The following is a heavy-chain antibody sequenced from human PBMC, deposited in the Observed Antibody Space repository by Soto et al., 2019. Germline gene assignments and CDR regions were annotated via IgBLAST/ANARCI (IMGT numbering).Heavy chain of an antibody. CDR3: ARDDQQITYYYDSSGSA. Sequence: QVQLVQSGAEVKKPGSSVKVSCKASGGTFSSYAISWVRQAPGQGLEWMGGIIPIFGTANYAQKFQGRVTITADEPTSTAYMELSSQRSEDTAVYYCARDDQQITYYYDSSGSAWGQGTLVTVFS. D-gene: IGHD3-22*01. CDR2: IIPIFGTA. J-gene: IGHJ5*02. CDR1: GGTFSSYA. V-gene: IGHV1-69*12.